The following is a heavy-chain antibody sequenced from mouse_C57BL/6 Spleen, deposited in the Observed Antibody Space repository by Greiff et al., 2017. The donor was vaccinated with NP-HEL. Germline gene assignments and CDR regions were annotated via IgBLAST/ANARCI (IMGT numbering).Heavy chain of an antibody. CDR2: IYPRDGST. J-gene: IGHJ4*01. CDR1: GYTFTSYD. CDR3: ARKSSGYAMDY. D-gene: IGHD3-2*02. Sequence: VQLQQSGPELVKPGASVKLSCKASGYTFTSYDINWVKQRPGQGLEWIGWIYPRDGSTKYNEKFKGKATLTVDTSSSTAYMELHSLTSEDSAVYFWARKSSGYAMDYWGQGTSVTVSS. V-gene: IGHV1-85*01.